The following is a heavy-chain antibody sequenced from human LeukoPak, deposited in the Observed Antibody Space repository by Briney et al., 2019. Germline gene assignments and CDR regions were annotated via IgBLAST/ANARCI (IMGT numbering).Heavy chain of an antibody. CDR1: GGSISSSSYY. CDR2: IYYSGST. D-gene: IGHD6-13*01. CDR3: ARRGYSSRPDY. V-gene: IGHV4-39*01. Sequence: PSETLSLTCTVSGGSISSSSYYWGWIRQPPGKGLEWIGSIYYSGSTYYNPSLKSRVTISVDTSKNQFSLKLSSVTAADTAVYYCARRGYSSRPDYWGQGTLVTVSS. J-gene: IGHJ4*02.